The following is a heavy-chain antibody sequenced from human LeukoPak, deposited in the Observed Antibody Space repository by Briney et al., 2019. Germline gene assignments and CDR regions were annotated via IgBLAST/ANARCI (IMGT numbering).Heavy chain of an antibody. Sequence: PGTSLRLSCAASGFTFSSYAMHWVRQAPGKGLEWVAIISYDGSNKYYADSVKGRFTISRDNSKNTLILQMNSLRTEDTAVYFCAREGSSSSFDYWGQGTLVTVSS. CDR3: AREGSSSSFDY. CDR2: ISYDGSNK. V-gene: IGHV3-30-3*01. J-gene: IGHJ4*02. D-gene: IGHD6-13*01. CDR1: GFTFSSYA.